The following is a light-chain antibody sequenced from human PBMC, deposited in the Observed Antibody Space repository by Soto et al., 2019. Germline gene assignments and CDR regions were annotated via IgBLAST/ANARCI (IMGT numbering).Light chain of an antibody. CDR1: RSVSSTY. Sequence: EIVLTQSPGTLSLSPGERAALSCRASRSVSSTYLAWYQQKPGQAPRLLIYGTSTRAAGIPDKFSGSGSGTDFTLTISRLEPEDFAVYYCQQYGNSLHTFGQGTKVDIK. CDR3: QQYGNSLHT. V-gene: IGKV3-20*01. CDR2: GTS. J-gene: IGKJ2*01.